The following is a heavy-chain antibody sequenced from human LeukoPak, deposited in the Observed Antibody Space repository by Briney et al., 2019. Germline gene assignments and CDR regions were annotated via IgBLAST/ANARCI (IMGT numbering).Heavy chain of an antibody. J-gene: IGHJ4*02. CDR3: AKALEPRVYYDSVGN. CDR1: GFTFSSYS. V-gene: IGHV3-23*01. CDR2: ISGSGGST. D-gene: IGHD3-22*01. Sequence: GGSLRLSCAASGFTFSSYSMNWVRQAPGKGLEWVSAISGSGGSTYYADSVKGRFTISRDNSKNTLYLQMNSLRAEDTAVYYCAKALEPRVYYDSVGNWGQGTLVTVST.